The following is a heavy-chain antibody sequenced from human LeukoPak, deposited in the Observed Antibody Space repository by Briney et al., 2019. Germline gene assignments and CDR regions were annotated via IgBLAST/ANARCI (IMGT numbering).Heavy chain of an antibody. CDR2: IYYSGSP. D-gene: IGHD2-15*01. CDR3: ATLGYCGGGNCYSTLDY. V-gene: IGHV4-39*01. CDR1: GASISSSGYY. Sequence: SSETLSLTCTVSGASISSSGYYWGWIRQPPGKGLEWIASIYYSGSPYFNPSLMRRVTISIDTSKNQFSLKLSSVTAADTAVYFCATLGYCGGGNCYSTLDYWGQGTLVTVSS. J-gene: IGHJ4*02.